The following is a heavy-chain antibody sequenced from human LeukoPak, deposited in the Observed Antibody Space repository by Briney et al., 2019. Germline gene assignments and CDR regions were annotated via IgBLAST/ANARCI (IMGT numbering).Heavy chain of an antibody. Sequence: GGSLRLSCAASGFTFSSYAMNWVRQAPGEGLEWVSAISGSGGSTYHADSVKGRFTISRDNSKNTLFLQMNSLRAEDAAVYYCAKGRDIAARPDYFDYWGQGTLVTVSS. V-gene: IGHV3-23*01. CDR2: ISGSGGST. CDR1: GFTFSSYA. J-gene: IGHJ4*02. D-gene: IGHD6-6*01. CDR3: AKGRDIAARPDYFDY.